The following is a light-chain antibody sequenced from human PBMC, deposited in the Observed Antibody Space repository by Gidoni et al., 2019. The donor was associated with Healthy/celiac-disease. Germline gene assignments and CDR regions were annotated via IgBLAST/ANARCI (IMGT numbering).Light chain of an antibody. J-gene: IGKJ1*01. Sequence: DIQITHSPAPLSASVGDRVTITRRPSQSISSYLNWYQQKPGKAPKLLIYAASSLQSGVPSRFSGSGSGTDFTLTISSLQTEDFETYYCQQSYSTLRRTWTFGQGTKVEIK. CDR2: AAS. CDR3: QQSYSTLRRTWT. CDR1: QSISSY. V-gene: IGKV1-39*01.